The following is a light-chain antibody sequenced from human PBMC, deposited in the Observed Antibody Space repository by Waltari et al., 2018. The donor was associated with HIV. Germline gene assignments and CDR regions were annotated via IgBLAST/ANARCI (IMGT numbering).Light chain of an antibody. V-gene: IGLV1-44*01. CDR2: SNN. Sequence: HSVLTQPPSASAPPGQRVPISCAGSSSTIGSNTVNWYQQLPGPAPKLLIYSNNQRPSGVPDRFSGSKSGTSASLAISGLQSEDEADYYCAAWDDSLNGWVFGGGTKLTVL. J-gene: IGLJ3*02. CDR1: SSTIGSNT. CDR3: AAWDDSLNGWV.